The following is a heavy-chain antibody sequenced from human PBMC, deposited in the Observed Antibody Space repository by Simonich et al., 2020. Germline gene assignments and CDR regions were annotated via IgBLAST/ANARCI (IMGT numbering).Heavy chain of an antibody. CDR3: ARASRGTWWYYYFDY. J-gene: IGHJ4*02. CDR1: GYTFTSYG. CDR2: ISAYKGNK. V-gene: IGHV1-18*01. D-gene: IGHD2-15*01. Sequence: QVQLVQSGAEVKKPGASVKVSCKASGYTFTSYGISWVRQAPGQGLEWMGRISAYKGNKNYAQKHRGRVTMTTDTSTSTAYMELRSLRSDDTAVYYCARASRGTWWYYYFDYWGQGTLVTVSS.